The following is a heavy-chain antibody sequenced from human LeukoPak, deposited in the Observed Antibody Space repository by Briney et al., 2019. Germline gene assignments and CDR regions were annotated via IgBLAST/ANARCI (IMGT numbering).Heavy chain of an antibody. CDR3: ARDQDYYGSGNYPYGMDV. Sequence: GASVKVSCKASGYTFTSYGFTWVRQAPGQGLEWMGWISAYNGETKYTQKFQGRATMTTDVSTSTAYLELRSLRSDDPAVYYCARDQDYYGSGNYPYGMDVWGQGTTVTVSS. J-gene: IGHJ6*02. V-gene: IGHV1-18*01. CDR2: ISAYNGET. CDR1: GYTFTSYG. D-gene: IGHD3-10*01.